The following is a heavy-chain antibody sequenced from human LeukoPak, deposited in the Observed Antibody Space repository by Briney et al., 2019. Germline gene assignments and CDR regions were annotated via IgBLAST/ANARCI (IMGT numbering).Heavy chain of an antibody. CDR2: ISGSGGST. D-gene: IGHD5-18*01. J-gene: IGHJ4*02. Sequence: GGSLRLSCAASGFTFSSHAMGWVRQAPGKGLEWVSAISGSGGSTYYADSVKGRFTISRDNSKNTLYLQMNSLRAEDTAVYYCAKDRTAILNYYFDYWGQGTLVTVSS. V-gene: IGHV3-23*01. CDR1: GFTFSSHA. CDR3: AKDRTAILNYYFDY.